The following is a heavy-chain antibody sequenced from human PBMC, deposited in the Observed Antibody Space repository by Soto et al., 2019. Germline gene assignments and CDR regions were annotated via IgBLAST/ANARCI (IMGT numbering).Heavy chain of an antibody. D-gene: IGHD3-22*01. CDR1: GGTFSSYA. J-gene: IGHJ4*02. V-gene: IGHV1-69*13. Sequence: SVKVSCKASGGTFSSYAISWVRQAPGQGLEWMGGIIPMFGTANYAHEFQGRVTITADESTSTAYMELSSLRSEDTAVYYCAKFSYNSSGYLFDYWGQGTLVTVSS. CDR3: AKFSYNSSGYLFDY. CDR2: IIPMFGTA.